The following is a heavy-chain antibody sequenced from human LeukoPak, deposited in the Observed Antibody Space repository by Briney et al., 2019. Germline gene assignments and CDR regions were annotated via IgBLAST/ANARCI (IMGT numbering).Heavy chain of an antibody. CDR1: GFTFSGSA. V-gene: IGHV3-73*01. Sequence: GGSLRLSCAASGFTFSGSAMHWVRQASGKGLEWVGRIRSKANSYATAYAASVKGRFTISRDDSKNTAYLQMNSLKTEDTAVYYCTRPDYYGSGPFDPWGQGTLVTVSS. CDR2: IRSKANSYAT. CDR3: TRPDYYGSGPFDP. D-gene: IGHD3-10*01. J-gene: IGHJ5*02.